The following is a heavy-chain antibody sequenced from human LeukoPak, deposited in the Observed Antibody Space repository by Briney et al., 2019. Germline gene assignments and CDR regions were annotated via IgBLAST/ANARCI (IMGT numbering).Heavy chain of an antibody. CDR1: GFTFSGSA. J-gene: IGHJ4*02. Sequence: GGSLKLSCAASGFTFSGSAMHWVRQASGKGLEWVGRIKSKTDGGAIDYAAPVKGRFTISRDDSKNTLYLQMNSLKTEDTAVYYCTTSAYYYGSGSYILDCWGQGTLVTVSS. V-gene: IGHV3-15*01. CDR3: TTSAYYYGSGSYILDC. CDR2: IKSKTDGGAI. D-gene: IGHD3-10*01.